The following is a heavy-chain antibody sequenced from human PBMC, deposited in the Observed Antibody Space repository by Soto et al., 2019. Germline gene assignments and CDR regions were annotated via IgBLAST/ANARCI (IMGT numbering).Heavy chain of an antibody. CDR3: AREAPRIAARRRGWFDP. D-gene: IGHD6-6*01. V-gene: IGHV3-33*01. CDR2: IWYDGSNK. Sequence: PGGSLRLSCAASGFTFSSYGMHWVRQAPGKGLEWVAVIWYDGSNKYYADSVKGRFTISRDNSKNTLYLQMNSLRAEDTAVYYCAREAPRIAARRRGWFDPWGQGT. CDR1: GFTFSSYG. J-gene: IGHJ5*02.